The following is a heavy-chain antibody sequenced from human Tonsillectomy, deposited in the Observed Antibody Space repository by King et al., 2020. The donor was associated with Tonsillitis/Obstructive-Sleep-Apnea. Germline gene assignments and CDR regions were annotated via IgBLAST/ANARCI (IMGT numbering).Heavy chain of an antibody. J-gene: IGHJ4*02. D-gene: IGHD6-6*01. Sequence: VQLVESGGGLVQPGGSPRLSCASSGFTCSSYGMHWVRQAPGKGLVWVARINSDGTSTSYADSVKGRFTSSRVNAENTLYLQMNSLRVEDTAVYCCARGTPGYSSSFKEVWGQGTLVTVSS. CDR1: GFTCSSYG. CDR2: INSDGTST. CDR3: ARGTPGYSSSFKEV. V-gene: IGHV3-74*01.